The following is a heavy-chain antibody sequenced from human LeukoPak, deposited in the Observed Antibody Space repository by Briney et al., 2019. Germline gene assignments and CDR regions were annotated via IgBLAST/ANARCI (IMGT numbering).Heavy chain of an antibody. D-gene: IGHD1-14*01. J-gene: IGHJ6*03. CDR2: IHYSGST. CDR1: GGSITNYY. CDR3: ARASITYYYYYYMGV. Sequence: SETLSLTCTVSGGSITNYYWTWIRQPPGKGLEWIGYIHYSGSTNYNPSLKSRVTISVDTSKNQFSLKLSSVTAADTAVYYCARASITYYYYYYMGVWGKGTTVTVSS. V-gene: IGHV4-59*01.